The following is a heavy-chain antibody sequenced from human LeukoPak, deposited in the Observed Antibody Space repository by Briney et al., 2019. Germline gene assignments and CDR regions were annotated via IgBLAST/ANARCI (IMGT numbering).Heavy chain of an antibody. CDR2: ISGTGDNT. J-gene: IGHJ6*01. CDR1: GFTFSGFA. V-gene: IGHV3-23*01. D-gene: IGHD1-26*01. CDR3: AKMKGHPLPKYYMDV. Sequence: GGSLRLSIAASGFTFSGFAMSWVRRTPGTGLKRLSGISGTGDNTLYADSVKGRFTISRDNSKNTLYLEMNSLRAEDTAIYYCAKMKGHPLPKYYMDVWGQGTTVTVSS.